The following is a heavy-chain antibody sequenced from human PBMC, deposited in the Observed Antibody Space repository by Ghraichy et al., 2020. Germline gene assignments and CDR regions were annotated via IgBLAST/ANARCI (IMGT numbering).Heavy chain of an antibody. Sequence: GGSLRLSCAASGFTFDDYAMHWVRQAPGKGLEWVSGISWNSGSIGYADSVKGRFTISRDNAKNSLYLQMNSLRAEDTALYYCTMGVGAILKAYYFDYWGQGTLVTVSS. V-gene: IGHV3-9*01. D-gene: IGHD1-26*01. J-gene: IGHJ4*02. CDR1: GFTFDDYA. CDR3: TMGVGAILKAYYFDY. CDR2: ISWNSGSI.